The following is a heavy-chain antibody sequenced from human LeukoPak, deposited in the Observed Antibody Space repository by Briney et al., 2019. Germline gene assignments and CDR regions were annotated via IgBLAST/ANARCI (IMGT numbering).Heavy chain of an antibody. CDR2: INPNSGGT. CDR1: GYTFTSYY. V-gene: IGHV1-2*02. J-gene: IGHJ6*03. D-gene: IGHD2-2*01. Sequence: ASVKVSCKASGYTFTSYYMHWVRQAPGQGLEWMGWINPNSGGTNYAQKFQGRVTMTRDTSISTAYMELSRLRSDDTAVYYCARDRQYQLPQPYYYYYMDVWGKGTTVTVSS. CDR3: ARDRQYQLPQPYYYYYMDV.